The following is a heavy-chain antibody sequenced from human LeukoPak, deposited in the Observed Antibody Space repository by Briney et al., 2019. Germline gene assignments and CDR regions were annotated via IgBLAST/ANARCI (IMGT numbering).Heavy chain of an antibody. CDR2: IYYSGST. Sequence: SETLSLTCTVSGGSISSYYWSWIRQPPGKGLEWIGYIYYSGSTNYNPSLKSRVTISVDTSKNQFSLKLSSVTDADTAVYYCARGAHRSVLRYFDWFGAFDIWGQGTMVTVSS. D-gene: IGHD3-9*01. V-gene: IGHV4-59*01. CDR3: ARGAHRSVLRYFDWFGAFDI. J-gene: IGHJ3*02. CDR1: GGSISSYY.